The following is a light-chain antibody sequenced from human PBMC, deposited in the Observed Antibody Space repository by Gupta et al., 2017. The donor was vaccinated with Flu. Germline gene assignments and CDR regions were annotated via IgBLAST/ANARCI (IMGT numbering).Light chain of an antibody. J-gene: IGLJ3*02. CDR2: KDS. CDR1: NIGSKN. V-gene: IGLV3-9*01. CDR3: QVGDTNTGV. Sequence: SYELTQPLSVSVALGQTARITCGGDNIGSKNVHWYQQKAGQAPVVVIYKDSNRPSGIPERISGSNSGNTATLTISGAKGGDEADYFCQVGDTNTGVFGGGTKLTVL.